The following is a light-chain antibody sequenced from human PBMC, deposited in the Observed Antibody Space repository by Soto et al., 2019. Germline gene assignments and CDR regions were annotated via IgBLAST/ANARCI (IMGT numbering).Light chain of an antibody. J-gene: IGKJ1*01. V-gene: IGKV3-20*01. CDR3: LQSGRSPWT. CDR1: QTISNSY. CDR2: GAS. Sequence: EIVLTQSPGTLSLSPGERATLSCRASQTISNSYLAWYQQKPGQTPRLLIYGASSRATGIPDRFSGSASGTDFTLTVSRLEPEDFAVYYCLQSGRSPWTFGQGTKVEIK.